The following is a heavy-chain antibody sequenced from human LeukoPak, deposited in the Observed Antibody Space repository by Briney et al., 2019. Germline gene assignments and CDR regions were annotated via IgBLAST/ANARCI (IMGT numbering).Heavy chain of an antibody. Sequence: GGSLRLSCAASGFTFSNAWMSWVRQAPGKGLEWVGRIKSKTDGGTTDYAAPVKGRFTISRDDSKNTLYPQMNSLKTEDTAVYYCTTSYSSGWYFDYWGQGTLVTVSS. CDR2: IKSKTDGGTT. CDR3: TTSYSSGWYFDY. CDR1: GFTFSNAW. D-gene: IGHD6-19*01. V-gene: IGHV3-15*01. J-gene: IGHJ4*02.